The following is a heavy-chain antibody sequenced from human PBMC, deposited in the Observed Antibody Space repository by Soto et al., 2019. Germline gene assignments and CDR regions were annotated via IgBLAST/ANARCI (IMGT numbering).Heavy chain of an antibody. CDR1: GFTFSSYS. CDR3: ARDWRDGYNYHNWFDP. D-gene: IGHD5-12*01. Sequence: PGGSLRLSCAASGFTFSSYSMNWVRQAPGKGLEWVSSISSSSSYIYYADSVKGRFTISRDNAKNSLYLQMNSLSAEDTAVYYCARDWRDGYNYHNWFDPWGQGTLVTVSS. CDR2: ISSSSSYI. V-gene: IGHV3-21*01. J-gene: IGHJ5*02.